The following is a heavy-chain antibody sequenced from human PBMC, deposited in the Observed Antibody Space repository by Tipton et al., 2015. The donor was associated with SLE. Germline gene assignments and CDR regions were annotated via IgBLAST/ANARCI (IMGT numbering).Heavy chain of an antibody. Sequence: TLSLTCTVSGGSISSYYWSWIRQPPGKGLEWIAYVHNSGSTNFNPSLRSRVTISVDTSKNQFSLTLNSVTAADTAVYYCARDRDGDFGDAFDIWGQGSMVTVSS. J-gene: IGHJ3*02. CDR1: GGSISSYY. V-gene: IGHV4-59*01. CDR2: VHNSGST. CDR3: ARDRDGDFGDAFDI. D-gene: IGHD4-17*01.